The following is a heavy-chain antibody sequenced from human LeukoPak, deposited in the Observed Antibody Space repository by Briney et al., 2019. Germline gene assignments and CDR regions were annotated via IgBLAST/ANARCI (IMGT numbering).Heavy chain of an antibody. Sequence: ASVKVSCKASGYTFTSYGISWVRQAPRQGLEWMGWISAYNGNTNYAQKLQGRVTMTTDTSTSTAYMELRSLRSDDTAVYYCATTNIDPSPFDYWGQGTLVTVSS. CDR3: ATTNIDPSPFDY. CDR2: ISAYNGNT. J-gene: IGHJ4*02. V-gene: IGHV1-18*01. CDR1: GYTFTSYG. D-gene: IGHD2/OR15-2a*01.